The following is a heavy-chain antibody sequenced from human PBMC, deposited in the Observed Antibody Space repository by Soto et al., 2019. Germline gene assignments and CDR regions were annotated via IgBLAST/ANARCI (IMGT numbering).Heavy chain of an antibody. CDR2: INHSGST. Sequence: SETLSLTCAVYGGSFSGYYWSWIRQPPGKGLEWIGEINHSGSTNYNPSLKSRVTISVDTSKNQFSLKLSSVTAADTAVYYCARARRRTMVRGASNWFDPWGQGTLVTVSS. CDR3: ARARRRTMVRGASNWFDP. J-gene: IGHJ5*02. D-gene: IGHD3-10*01. CDR1: GGSFSGYY. V-gene: IGHV4-34*01.